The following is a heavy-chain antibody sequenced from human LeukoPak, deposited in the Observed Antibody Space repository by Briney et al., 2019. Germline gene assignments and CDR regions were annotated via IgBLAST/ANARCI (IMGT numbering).Heavy chain of an antibody. CDR1: GFTVSSNY. J-gene: IGHJ1*01. D-gene: IGHD2-15*01. CDR3: ASWSVVVATKYFQH. V-gene: IGHV3-66*01. CDR2: IYSGGST. Sequence: GGSLRLSCADSGFTVSSNYMRWVRQAPGKGLEWVSVIYSGGSTHYADSVKGRFTISRDNSKNTLYLQMNSLRAEDTAVFYCASWSVVVATKYFQHWGQGTLVTVSS.